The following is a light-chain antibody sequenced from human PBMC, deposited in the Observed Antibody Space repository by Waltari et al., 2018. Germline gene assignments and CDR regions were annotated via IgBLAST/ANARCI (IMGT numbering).Light chain of an antibody. CDR2: DVT. V-gene: IGLV2-11*01. Sequence: QSALTQPRSVAGSLGQSVTISCTGTGNDVGGFNYVSWYQLQPGKAPKFINYDVTKRPSGVPDRFSGSKSGNTASLIISGLQAEDEADYFCCSYAGRSTLTFGGGTKLTVL. J-gene: IGLJ3*02. CDR1: GNDVGGFNY. CDR3: CSYAGRSTLT.